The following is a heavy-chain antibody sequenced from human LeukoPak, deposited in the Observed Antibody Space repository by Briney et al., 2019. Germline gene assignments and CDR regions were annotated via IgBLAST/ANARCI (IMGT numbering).Heavy chain of an antibody. V-gene: IGHV3-21*01. CDR2: ISSSSSYI. Sequence: GGSLRLSCAASGFTFSSYSMNWVRQAPGKGLEWVSSISSSSSYIYYADSVKGRFTISRDNAKNSLYPQMNSLRAEDTAVYYCVLKAITMVPYWGQGTLVTVSS. CDR1: GFTFSSYS. J-gene: IGHJ4*02. CDR3: VLKAITMVPY. D-gene: IGHD3-10*01.